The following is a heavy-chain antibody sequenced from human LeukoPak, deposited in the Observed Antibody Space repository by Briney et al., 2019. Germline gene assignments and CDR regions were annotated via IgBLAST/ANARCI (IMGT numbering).Heavy chain of an antibody. CDR2: ISGSSSTI. D-gene: IGHD3-22*01. CDR1: GFTFSSYS. Sequence: PGGSLRLSCAASGFTFSSYSMNWVRQAPGKGLEWVSYISGSSSTIYYADSVKGRFTISRDNAKNSLYLQMNSLRAEDTAVYYCAKGHYYDSSGWIYYFDYWGQGTLVTVSS. J-gene: IGHJ4*02. V-gene: IGHV3-48*01. CDR3: AKGHYYDSSGWIYYFDY.